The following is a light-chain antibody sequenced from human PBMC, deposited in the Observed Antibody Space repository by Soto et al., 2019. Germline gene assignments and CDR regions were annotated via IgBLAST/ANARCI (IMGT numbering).Light chain of an antibody. CDR3: QQYNNWPPYT. Sequence: EIVMTQSPATLSVSPGERATLSCRASQNINSNLAWYQQKPGQAARLLIYGASTRATDIPARFSGSGSGTEFTLTISSLPYEDFALYYCQQYNNWPPYTFGQGTKLEIK. J-gene: IGKJ2*01. CDR1: QNINSN. CDR2: GAS. V-gene: IGKV3-15*01.